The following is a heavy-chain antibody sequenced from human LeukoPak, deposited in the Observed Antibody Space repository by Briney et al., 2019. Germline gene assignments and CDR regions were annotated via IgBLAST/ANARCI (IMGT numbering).Heavy chain of an antibody. V-gene: IGHV3-23*01. CDR2: ISGSGGGT. CDR3: ARAPAYTVVTSFDY. CDR1: GFTFTSYA. Sequence: PGGSLRLSCAASGFTFTSYAMNWVRQAPGKGLERVSGISGSGGGTNSADSVKGRFTISRDNSKNTLYLQMSSLRAEDTAIYYCARAPAYTVVTSFDYWGQGTLVTVSS. J-gene: IGHJ4*02. D-gene: IGHD4-23*01.